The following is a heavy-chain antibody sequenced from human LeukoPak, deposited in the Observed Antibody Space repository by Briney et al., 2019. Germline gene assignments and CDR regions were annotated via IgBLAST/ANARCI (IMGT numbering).Heavy chain of an antibody. J-gene: IGHJ4*02. CDR1: GYTFSSYD. V-gene: IGHV1-8*01. CDR3: ARAIRNQLLSEY. CDR2: MNPNSGNT. D-gene: IGHD2-2*01. Sequence: ASVKVSCSTSGYTFSSYDVIWVRLAPGQGLEWMGWMNPNSGNTGYAQKFQGGVTMTGDTSISTAYMELSSLMSDDTAVYYCARAIRNQLLSEYWGQGTLVTVSS.